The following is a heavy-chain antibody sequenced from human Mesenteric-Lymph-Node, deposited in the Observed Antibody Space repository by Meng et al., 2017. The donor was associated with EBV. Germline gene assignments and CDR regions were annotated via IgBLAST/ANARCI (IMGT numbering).Heavy chain of an antibody. D-gene: IGHD5-18*01. CDR3: AXGAYMYGSPQYFFDF. Sequence: QVHIVEFCVEVNAPGVSIKVSCKASDYTFTSYGISWVRQAPGQGLEWMGIINPSGGHTRSAQKFQDRVTMTRDTSTSAVYMDVSSLRSEDTAVYYCAXGAYMYGSPQYFFDFWGQGTLVTVSS. CDR1: DYTFTSYG. CDR2: INPSGGHT. J-gene: IGHJ4*02. V-gene: IGHV1-46*01.